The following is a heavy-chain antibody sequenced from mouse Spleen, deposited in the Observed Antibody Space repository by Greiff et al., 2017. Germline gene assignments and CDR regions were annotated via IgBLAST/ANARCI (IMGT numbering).Heavy chain of an antibody. CDR2: INPYNDGT. CDR1: GYTFTSYV. D-gene: IGHD2-4*01. CDR3: ARPSMITTRGWYFDV. V-gene: IGHV1-14*01. Sequence: VQLQQSGPELVKPGASVKMSCKASGYTFTSYVMHWVKQKPGQGLEWIGYINPYNDGTKYNEKFKGKATLTSDKSSSTAYMELSSLTSEDSAVYYCARPSMITTRGWYFDVWGAGTTVTVSS. J-gene: IGHJ1*01.